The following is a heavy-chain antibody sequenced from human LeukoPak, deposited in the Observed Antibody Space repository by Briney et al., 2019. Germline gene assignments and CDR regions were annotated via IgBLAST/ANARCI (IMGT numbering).Heavy chain of an antibody. CDR1: GFIFSDSG. CDR2: IRYDGTNK. D-gene: IGHD6-13*01. Sequence: PGGSLRLSCTASGFIFSDSGMHWVRQSPGKGLEWVTFIRYDGTNKDYADSVKGRFSISRDNSKNTVYLQMDSLSAEDTAVYYCAKEGNWYSLDSWGQGTLVTVSS. J-gene: IGHJ4*02. V-gene: IGHV3-30*02. CDR3: AKEGNWYSLDS.